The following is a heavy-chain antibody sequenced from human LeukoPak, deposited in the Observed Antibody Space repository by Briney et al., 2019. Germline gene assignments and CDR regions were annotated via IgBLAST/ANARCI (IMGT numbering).Heavy chain of an antibody. J-gene: IGHJ4*02. CDR1: GFTFSNYW. V-gene: IGHV3-7*03. Sequence: PGGSLRLSCAASGFTFSNYWMSWVRQAPGKGLEGVANIKHDGGDKNYVDSVKGRFTIARDSAKNSLNLQMTSLRAEDTAVYYCARGGNYDILTGYIFDYWGQGTLVTVSS. CDR3: ARGGNYDILTGYIFDY. CDR2: IKHDGGDK. D-gene: IGHD3-9*01.